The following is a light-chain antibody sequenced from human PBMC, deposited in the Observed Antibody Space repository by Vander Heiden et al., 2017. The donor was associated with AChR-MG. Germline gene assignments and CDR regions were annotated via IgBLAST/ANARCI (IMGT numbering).Light chain of an antibody. Sequence: VFHQSPAPLSLSPGERAASSCRANKSVSTYLDWYQQKPGQAPRRLIYDVSNRDTGIPARFSGSGSGTDFTLTISRLEPEDFAVYYCQQGSNWPLTFGGGTKVEIK. J-gene: IGKJ4*01. V-gene: IGKV3-11*01. CDR2: DVS. CDR1: KSVSTY. CDR3: QQGSNWPLT.